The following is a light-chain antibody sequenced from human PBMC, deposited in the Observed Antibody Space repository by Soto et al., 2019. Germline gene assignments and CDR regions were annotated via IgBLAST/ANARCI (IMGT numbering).Light chain of an antibody. CDR2: GAS. J-gene: IGKJ4*01. CDR1: QSVLASSNNKNF. V-gene: IGKV4-1*01. Sequence: DIVMTQSPDSLAMSLGERATINCKSSQSVLASSNNKNFLAWYQQKPEQPPKLLIYGASTRESGVPGRFRGSGSGTDFTLTISSLQAEDVAVYYCHKYYSSPLTFGGGTNVEIK. CDR3: HKYYSSPLT.